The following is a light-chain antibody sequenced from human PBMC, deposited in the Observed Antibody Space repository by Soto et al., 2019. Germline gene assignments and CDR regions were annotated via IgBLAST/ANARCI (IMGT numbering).Light chain of an antibody. CDR1: QAIRNN. V-gene: IGKV1-27*01. J-gene: IGKJ3*01. CDR3: QKYYSVPFT. CDR2: AAS. Sequence: IQMTQSPLSLSASAGDKVTITCRASQAIRNNLAWYQQNPGKVTTLLIYAASTLQSGVPSRFSGSGSGTDFTLTISSLQPEDVATYYCQKYYSVPFTFGPGTKVDN.